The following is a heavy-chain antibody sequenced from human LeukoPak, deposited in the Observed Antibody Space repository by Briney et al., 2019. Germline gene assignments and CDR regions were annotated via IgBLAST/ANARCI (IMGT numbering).Heavy chain of an antibody. Sequence: SVKVSCKASGGTFSSYAISWVRQAPGQGLEWMGRIIPILGIANYAQKFQGRVTITADKSTSTAYMELSSLRSEDTAVYYCARGTLSGYSVDYWGQGTLVTASS. J-gene: IGHJ4*02. CDR3: ARGTLSGYSVDY. CDR2: IIPILGIA. CDR1: GGTFSSYA. D-gene: IGHD3-22*01. V-gene: IGHV1-69*04.